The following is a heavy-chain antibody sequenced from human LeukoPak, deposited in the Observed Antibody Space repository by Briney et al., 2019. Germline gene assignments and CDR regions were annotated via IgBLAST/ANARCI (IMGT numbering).Heavy chain of an antibody. V-gene: IGHV1-2*06. J-gene: IGHJ5*02. CDR3: ARQIVVEVGWFDP. D-gene: IGHD3-22*01. CDR1: GYTFTGYY. CDR2: INPNSGGT. Sequence: GASVKGSCKASGYTFTGYYMHWVRQAPGQGLEWMGRINPNSGGTNYAQKFQGRVTMTRDTSISTAYMELSRLRSDDTAVYYCARQIVVEVGWFDPWGQGTLVTVSS.